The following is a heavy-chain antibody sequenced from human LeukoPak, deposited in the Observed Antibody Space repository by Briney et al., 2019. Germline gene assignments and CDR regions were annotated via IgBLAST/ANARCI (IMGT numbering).Heavy chain of an antibody. V-gene: IGHV4-39*01. CDR1: GGSISSSNYY. J-gene: IGHJ5*02. CDR3: ARHLITIFGVVIIDNWFDP. D-gene: IGHD3-3*01. Sequence: PSETLSLTCTVSGGSISSSNYYWGWIRQPPGKGLEWIGSLYYSGSTYYNPSLKSRVTISVDTSKNQFSLKLSSVTAADTAVYYCARHLITIFGVVIIDNWFDPWGQGTLVTASS. CDR2: LYYSGST.